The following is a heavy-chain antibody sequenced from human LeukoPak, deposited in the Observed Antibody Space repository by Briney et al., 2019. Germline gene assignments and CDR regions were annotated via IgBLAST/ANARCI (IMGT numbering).Heavy chain of an antibody. Sequence: GGSLRLSCAASGFTFSIYGMSWVRQAPGKGLEWVSGISGNGAGTYYADSVKGRFTISRDNSKNTLYLQMNSLRAEDTAVYYCARGLRIAAAGSSWGQGTLVTVSS. CDR1: GFTFSIYG. D-gene: IGHD6-13*01. V-gene: IGHV3-23*01. J-gene: IGHJ5*02. CDR3: ARGLRIAAAGSS. CDR2: ISGNGAGT.